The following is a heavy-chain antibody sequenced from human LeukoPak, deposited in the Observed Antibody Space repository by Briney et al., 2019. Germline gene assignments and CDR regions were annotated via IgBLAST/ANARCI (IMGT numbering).Heavy chain of an antibody. D-gene: IGHD3-22*01. Sequence: GGSLRLSCAASGFTFSDYYMSWIRQAPGKGLEWVSYISSSGSTIYYADSVKGRLTISRDNAKNSLYLQMNSLRAEDTAVYYCARSLYYYDSSGYYAEDDAFDIWGQGTMFTVSS. J-gene: IGHJ3*02. CDR2: ISSSGSTI. CDR1: GFTFSDYY. CDR3: ARSLYYYDSSGYYAEDDAFDI. V-gene: IGHV3-11*01.